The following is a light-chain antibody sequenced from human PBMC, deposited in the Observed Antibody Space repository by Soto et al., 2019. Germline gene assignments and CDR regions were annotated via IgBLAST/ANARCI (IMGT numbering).Light chain of an antibody. CDR2: GAS. J-gene: IGKJ1*01. CDR3: QQYGSSPTT. Sequence: EIVLTQSPGNLSLSPGERATLSCRASQSVSSSYLAWYQQKPDQAPRLLIYGASSRATGIPDRFSGSGSGTDFTLTISRLEPEDFAVYYCQQYGSSPTTFGQGTKVEIK. CDR1: QSVSSSY. V-gene: IGKV3-20*01.